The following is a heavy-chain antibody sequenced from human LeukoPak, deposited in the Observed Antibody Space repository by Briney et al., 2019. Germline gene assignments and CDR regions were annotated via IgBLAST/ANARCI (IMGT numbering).Heavy chain of an antibody. J-gene: IGHJ4*02. D-gene: IGHD3-22*01. CDR2: INPNSGGT. V-gene: IGHV1-2*02. CDR3: AREVIKEIVAQGVDY. Sequence: ASVKVSCKASGYTFTGYYMHWVRQAPGQGLEWMGWINPNSGGTNYAQKFQGRVTMTRDTSISTAYMELSRLRSDDTAVYYCAREVIKEIVAQGVDYWGQGTLVTVSS. CDR1: GYTFTGYY.